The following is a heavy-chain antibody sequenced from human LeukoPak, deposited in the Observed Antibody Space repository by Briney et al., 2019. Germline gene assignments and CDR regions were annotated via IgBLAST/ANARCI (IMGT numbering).Heavy chain of an antibody. D-gene: IGHD5-12*01. Sequence: GGSLRLSSAASGFTFSSYWMPWVRQAPGKGLMWVSRINSDGSSITYADSVKGRFTISRDNAKNTLYLQMNSLRVEDTAVYYCAREGRVSGYDFDCWGQGTLVTVSS. CDR1: GFTFSSYW. V-gene: IGHV3-74*03. J-gene: IGHJ4*02. CDR2: INSDGSSI. CDR3: AREGRVSGYDFDC.